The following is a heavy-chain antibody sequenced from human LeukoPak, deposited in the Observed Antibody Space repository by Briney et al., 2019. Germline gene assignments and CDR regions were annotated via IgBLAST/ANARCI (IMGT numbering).Heavy chain of an antibody. J-gene: IGHJ3*02. CDR3: ARDNQRVYDFWSGPDAFDI. V-gene: IGHV3-21*01. CDR2: ISSSSSYI. D-gene: IGHD3-3*01. Sequence: AGGSLRLSCAASGFTFSSYSMNWVRQAPGKGLEWVSSISSSSSYIYYADSGKGRFTISRDNAKNSLYLQMNSLRAEDTAVYYCARDNQRVYDFWSGPDAFDIWGQGTMVTVSS. CDR1: GFTFSSYS.